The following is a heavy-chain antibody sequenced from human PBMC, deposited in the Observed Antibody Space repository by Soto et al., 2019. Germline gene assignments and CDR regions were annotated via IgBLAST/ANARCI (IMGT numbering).Heavy chain of an antibody. J-gene: IGHJ3*02. Sequence: SETLSLTCTVSGGSISSSSYYWGWIRQPPGKGLEWIGSIYYNGSTYYNPSLKSRVTISVDTSKNRFSLKLSSVTAADTAVYYCARNIAVARFDAFDIWGQGTMVTVSS. D-gene: IGHD6-19*01. CDR2: IYYNGST. CDR3: ARNIAVARFDAFDI. V-gene: IGHV4-39*01. CDR1: GGSISSSSYY.